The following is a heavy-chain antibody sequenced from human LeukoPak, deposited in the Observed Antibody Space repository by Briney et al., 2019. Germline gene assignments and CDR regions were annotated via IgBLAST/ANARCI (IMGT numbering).Heavy chain of an antibody. CDR1: GYTFTSYG. V-gene: IGHV1-18*01. D-gene: IGHD3-3*01. J-gene: IGHJ4*02. CDR3: ARDQYATIFGVVTRIVHDY. Sequence: ASVKVSCKASGYTFTSYGISWVRQAPGQGLEWMGWISAYNGNTNYAQKLQGRVTMTTDTSTSTAYMELRSLRSDDTAVYYCARDQYATIFGVVTRIVHDYWGQGTLVTVSS. CDR2: ISAYNGNT.